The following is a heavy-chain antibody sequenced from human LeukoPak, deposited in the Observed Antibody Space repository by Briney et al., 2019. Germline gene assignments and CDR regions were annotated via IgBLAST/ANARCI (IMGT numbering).Heavy chain of an antibody. CDR2: ISGSGGST. Sequence: TGGSLRLSCAASGFTFSSYAMSWVRQAPGKGLEWVSAISGSGGSTYYADSVKGRFTISRDNSKNTLYLQMNSLRAEDTAVYYCAKDTTRYGSLHGMDVWGQGTTVTVSS. V-gene: IGHV3-23*01. CDR3: AKDTTRYGSLHGMDV. CDR1: GFTFSSYA. J-gene: IGHJ6*02. D-gene: IGHD3-10*01.